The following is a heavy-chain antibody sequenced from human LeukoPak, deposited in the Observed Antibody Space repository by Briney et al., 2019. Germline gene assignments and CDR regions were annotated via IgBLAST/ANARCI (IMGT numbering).Heavy chain of an antibody. D-gene: IGHD3-22*01. CDR2: IVVGSGNT. CDR3: AADRYYYDSSGYPCFDY. Sequence: SVKVSCKASGFTFTSSAMQWVRQARGQRLEWIGWIVVGSGNTNYAQKFQERVTIARDMSTSTAYMELSSLRSEDTAVYYCAADRYYYDSSGYPCFDYWGQGTLVTVSS. V-gene: IGHV1-58*02. J-gene: IGHJ4*02. CDR1: GFTFTSSA.